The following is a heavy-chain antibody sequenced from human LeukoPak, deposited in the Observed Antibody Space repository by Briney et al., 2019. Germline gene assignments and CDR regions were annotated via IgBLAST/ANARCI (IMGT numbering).Heavy chain of an antibody. V-gene: IGHV3-30*18. CDR3: AKDRRITGTTSGMDV. CDR2: ISYDGSNK. Sequence: PGRSLRLSCAASGFIFSSYGIHWVRQAPGKGLEWVAVISYDGSNKYYADSVKGRFTISRDNSKNTLYLQMNSLRAEDTAVYYCAKDRRITGTTSGMDVWGQGTTVTVSS. D-gene: IGHD1-7*01. J-gene: IGHJ6*02. CDR1: GFIFSSYG.